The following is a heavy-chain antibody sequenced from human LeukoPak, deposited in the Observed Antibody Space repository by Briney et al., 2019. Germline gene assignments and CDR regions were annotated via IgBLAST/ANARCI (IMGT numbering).Heavy chain of an antibody. D-gene: IGHD6-19*01. J-gene: IGHJ4*02. CDR2: IYHSGST. Sequence: SETLSLTCTVSGGSISSYYWSWIRQPPGKGLEWIGYIYHSGSTNYNPSLKSRVTISVDRSKNHFSLKLSSVTAADTAVYYCARHLYSSGWYPYFDYWGQGTLVTVSS. V-gene: IGHV4-59*08. CDR3: ARHLYSSGWYPYFDY. CDR1: GGSISSYY.